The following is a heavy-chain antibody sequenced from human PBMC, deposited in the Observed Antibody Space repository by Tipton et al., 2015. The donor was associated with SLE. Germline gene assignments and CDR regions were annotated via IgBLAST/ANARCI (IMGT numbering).Heavy chain of an antibody. J-gene: IGHJ3*01. CDR2: IDPSDSYT. CDR3: ARRPKGNCSGGRCSLDDFDH. CDR1: GYSFTSYW. D-gene: IGHD2-15*01. V-gene: IGHV5-10-1*01. Sequence: QLVQSGAEVKKPGESLRISCKGSGYSFTSYWISWVRQMPGKGLEWMGRIDPSDSYTNYSPSFQGHVTISADKSISTAYLQWSSLKASDTAMYYCARRPKGNCSGGRCSLDDFDHWGQGKVVTVSS.